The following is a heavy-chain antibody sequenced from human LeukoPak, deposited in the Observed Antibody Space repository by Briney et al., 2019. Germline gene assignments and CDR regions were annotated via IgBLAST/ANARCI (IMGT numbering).Heavy chain of an antibody. Sequence: SVKVSCKASGGTFSSYAISWVRQAPGQGLEWMGGIIPIFGTANYAQKSQGRVTITADESTSTAYMELSSLRSEDTAVYYCARVTMVRGAKGYYYGMDVWGKGTTVTVSS. V-gene: IGHV1-69*13. D-gene: IGHD3-10*01. J-gene: IGHJ6*04. CDR3: ARVTMVRGAKGYYYGMDV. CDR2: IIPIFGTA. CDR1: GGTFSSYA.